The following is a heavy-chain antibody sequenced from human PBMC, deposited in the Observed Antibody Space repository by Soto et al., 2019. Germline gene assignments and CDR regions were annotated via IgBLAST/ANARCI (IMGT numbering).Heavy chain of an antibody. D-gene: IGHD2-15*01. J-gene: IGHJ3*02. V-gene: IGHV3-11*01. CDR2: ISSSGTGI. Sequence: SLRLSCAASGFTFSDYYMTWIRQAPGKGLEWVSYISSSGTGIYYADSVKGRFTISRDNAKNSLYLQMSSLRAEDTAVYYCARAYSDAFDIWGQGTMVTVSS. CDR1: GFTFSDYY. CDR3: ARAYSDAFDI.